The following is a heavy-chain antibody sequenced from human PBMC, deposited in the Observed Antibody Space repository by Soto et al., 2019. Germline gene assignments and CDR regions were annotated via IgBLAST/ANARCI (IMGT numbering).Heavy chain of an antibody. D-gene: IGHD3-3*01. CDR2: IIPILGIA. CDR1: RGTFSSYT. CDR3: VRELRFLEWLPHPDAFDI. V-gene: IGHV1-69*04. Sequence: SVKLSWKASRGTFSSYTISWVRQDPGQGLEWMGRIIPILGIANYAQKFQGRVTITADKSTSTAYMELSSLRSEDTAVYYCVRELRFLEWLPHPDAFDIWGQGTMVTVSS. J-gene: IGHJ3*02.